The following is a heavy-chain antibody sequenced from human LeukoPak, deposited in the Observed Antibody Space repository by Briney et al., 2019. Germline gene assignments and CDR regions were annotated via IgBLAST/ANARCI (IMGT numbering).Heavy chain of an antibody. CDR2: IIPIFGTA. V-gene: IGHV1-69*13. D-gene: IGHD3-3*01. CDR1: GGTFSSYA. J-gene: IGHJ4*02. Sequence: SVTVSCKASGGTFSSYAISWVRQAPGQGLEWMGGIIPIFGTANYAQKFQGRVTITADESTSTAYMELSSLRSEDTAVYYCARAFSPGYDFWSGYQYYFDYWGQGTLVTVSS. CDR3: ARAFSPGYDFWSGYQYYFDY.